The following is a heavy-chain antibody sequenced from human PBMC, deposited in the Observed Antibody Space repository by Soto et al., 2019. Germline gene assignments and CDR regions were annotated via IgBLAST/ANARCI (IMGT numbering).Heavy chain of an antibody. Sequence: SGPTLVNPTQTLTLTCTLSGISLSTSGVGLGWTRQTPGKALEWLALIYWNDDKHYNPSLTTRLTITKDTSKNQAVLTMSNLDPVDTATYYCARGLATLPVFAFDIWDQGTVVT. CDR1: GISLSTSGVG. CDR3: ARGLATLPVFAFDI. V-gene: IGHV2-5*01. D-gene: IGHD6-6*01. CDR2: IYWNDDK. J-gene: IGHJ3*02.